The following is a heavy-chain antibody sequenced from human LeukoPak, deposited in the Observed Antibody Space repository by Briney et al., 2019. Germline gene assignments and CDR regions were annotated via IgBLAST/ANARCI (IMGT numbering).Heavy chain of an antibody. CDR1: GFTFSSYA. J-gene: IGHJ4*02. CDR2: ISGSGGST. CDR3: AKLRRDGYNYPIDY. D-gene: IGHD5-24*01. V-gene: IGHV3-23*01. Sequence: GGSLRLSCAASGFTFSSYAMSWVRQAPGKGLEWVSAISGSGGSTHYADSVKGRFTISRDNSKNTLYLQMNSLRAEDTAVYYCAKLRRDGYNYPIDYWGQGTLVTVSS.